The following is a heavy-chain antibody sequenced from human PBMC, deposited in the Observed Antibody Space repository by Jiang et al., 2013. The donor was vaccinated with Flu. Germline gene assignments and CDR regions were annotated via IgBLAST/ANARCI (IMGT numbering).Heavy chain of an antibody. J-gene: IGHJ4*02. CDR2: INPNSGGT. CDR1: GYTFTGYY. D-gene: IGHD4-17*01. V-gene: IGHV1-2*04. CDR3: ARVGMTTVTKGFLPTDLGPSQDFDY. Sequence: EVKKPGASVKVSCKASGYTFTGYYMHWVRQAPGQGLEWMGWINPNSGGTNYAQKFQGWVTMTRDTSISTAYMELSRLRSDDTAVYYCARVGMTTVTKGFLPTDLGPSQDFDYWGQGTLVTVSS.